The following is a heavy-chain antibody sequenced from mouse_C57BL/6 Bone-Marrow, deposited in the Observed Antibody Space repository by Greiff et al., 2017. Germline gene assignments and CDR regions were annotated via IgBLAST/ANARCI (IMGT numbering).Heavy chain of an antibody. V-gene: IGHV1-69*01. Sequence: QVQLQQPGAELVMPGASVKLSCKASGYTFTSYWMHWVKQRPGQGLEWIGVIDPSDSYTNYNQKFKGKATLTVDTSSSTAYMQLSSLTSEDSAVYYCARGGWLRYAMDYWGQGTSVTVSS. D-gene: IGHD2-2*01. J-gene: IGHJ4*01. CDR1: GYTFTSYW. CDR3: ARGGWLRYAMDY. CDR2: IDPSDSYT.